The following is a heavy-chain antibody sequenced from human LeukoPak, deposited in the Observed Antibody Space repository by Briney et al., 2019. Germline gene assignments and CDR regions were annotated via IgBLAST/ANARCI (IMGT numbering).Heavy chain of an antibody. J-gene: IGHJ4*02. CDR1: GFTFSSYA. Sequence: GGSLRLSCAASGFTFSSYAMHWVRQAPGKGLEWVAFISSDGGNKYYADSVKGRFTISRDNAKNSLYLQMNSLRAEDTAVYYCAKDLLRYYDSSCPDYWGQGTLVTVSS. D-gene: IGHD3-22*01. CDR2: ISSDGGNK. V-gene: IGHV3-30-3*01. CDR3: AKDLLRYYDSSCPDY.